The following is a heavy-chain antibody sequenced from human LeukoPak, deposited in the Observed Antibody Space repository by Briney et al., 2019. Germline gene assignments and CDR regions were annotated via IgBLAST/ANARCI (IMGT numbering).Heavy chain of an antibody. D-gene: IGHD6-6*01. CDR1: GFTFSSYG. V-gene: IGHV3-33*01. CDR2: IWYDGSNK. CDR3: ARAFYSSSSAYYYYYGMDV. Sequence: GGSLRLSCAASGFTFSSYGMHWVRQAPGKGLEWVAVIWYDGSNKYYADSVKGRFTISRDNSKNTLNLQMNSLRAEDTAVYYCARAFYSSSSAYYYYYGMDVWGQGTTVTVSS. J-gene: IGHJ6*02.